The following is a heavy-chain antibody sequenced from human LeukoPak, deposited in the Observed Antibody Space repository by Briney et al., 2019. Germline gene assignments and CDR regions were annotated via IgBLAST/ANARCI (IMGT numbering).Heavy chain of an antibody. CDR3: AKSKLGAYYYYYMDV. V-gene: IGHV3-23*01. J-gene: IGHJ6*03. Sequence: PGGSLRLSCAASGFTFSSYGMHWVRQAPGKGLEWVSAISGSGGSTYYADSVKGRFTISRDNSKNTLYLQMTSLRAEDTAVYYCAKSKLGAYYYYYMDVWGKGTTVTVSS. CDR2: ISGSGGST. D-gene: IGHD7-27*01. CDR1: GFTFSSYG.